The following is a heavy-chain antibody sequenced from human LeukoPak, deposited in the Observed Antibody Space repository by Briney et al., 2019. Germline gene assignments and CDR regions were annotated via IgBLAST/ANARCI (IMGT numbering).Heavy chain of an antibody. V-gene: IGHV3-21*01. Sequence: GGSLRLSCAASGFTFSSYSMNWVRQAPGKGLEWVSSISSSSSYIYYADSMKGRFTISRYNAKNSLYLQMNSLRAEDTAVYYCARTVSGAFDIWGQGTMVTVSS. J-gene: IGHJ3*02. CDR1: GFTFSSYS. D-gene: IGHD3-10*01. CDR3: ARTVSGAFDI. CDR2: ISSSSSYI.